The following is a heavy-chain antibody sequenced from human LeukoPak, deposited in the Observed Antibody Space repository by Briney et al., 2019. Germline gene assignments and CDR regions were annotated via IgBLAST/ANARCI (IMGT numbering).Heavy chain of an antibody. CDR1: GFSFSSYS. CDR3: ALLVGATLDFDY. D-gene: IGHD1-26*01. CDR2: ISSSSSHI. J-gene: IGHJ4*02. Sequence: NPGVSLRLSCAASGFSFSSYSMNWVRQAPGKGLEWVSSISSSSSHIYYADSVKGRFTISRDNAKNSLYLQMNSLRAEDTAVYYCALLVGATLDFDYWGQGTLVTVSS. V-gene: IGHV3-21*01.